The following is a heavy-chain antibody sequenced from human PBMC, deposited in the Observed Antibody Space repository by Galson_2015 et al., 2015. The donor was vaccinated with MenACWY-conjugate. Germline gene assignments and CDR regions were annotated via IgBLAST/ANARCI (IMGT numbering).Heavy chain of an antibody. Sequence: SVKVSCKASGYTFTSYYMHWVRQTPGQGLEWMGIINPSGGSTSYAQKFQGRVTMTRDTSTSTVYMELSSLGSEDTAVYYCARWAEYSSSPTQTVWFDPWGQGTLVTVSS. CDR1: GYTFTSYY. CDR3: ARWAEYSSSPTQTVWFDP. D-gene: IGHD6-6*01. J-gene: IGHJ5*02. CDR2: INPSGGST. V-gene: IGHV1-46*01.